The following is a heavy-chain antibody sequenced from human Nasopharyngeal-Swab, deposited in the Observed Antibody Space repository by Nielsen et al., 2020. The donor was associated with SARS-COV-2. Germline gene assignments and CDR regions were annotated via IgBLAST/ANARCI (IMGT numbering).Heavy chain of an antibody. CDR3: ARPLWSYADHFDY. CDR1: GYRFTSYW. CDR2: IYPGDSET. J-gene: IGHJ4*02. V-gene: IGHV5-51*01. D-gene: IGHD1-26*01. Sequence: GESVKISCKGSGYRFTSYWIGWVRQMPGKGLEWMGIIYPGDSETRYSPSFQGQVTISADKSISTAYLQWSSLKASDTAVYYCARPLWSYADHFDYWGQGTLVTVSS.